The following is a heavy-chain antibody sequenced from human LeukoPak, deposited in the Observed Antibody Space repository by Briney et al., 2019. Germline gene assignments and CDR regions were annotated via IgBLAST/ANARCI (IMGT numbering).Heavy chain of an antibody. D-gene: IGHD4-23*01. CDR2: IYSGDRT. Sequence: GGSLRLSCVASGLSVRGSYMSWVRQAPGKGLEWVSVIYSGDRTYYADSVKGRFTISRDNAKNTLYLQMNSLRAEDTAVYYCTRVGDYGGNWAWYFDLWGRGTLVTVSS. J-gene: IGHJ2*01. V-gene: IGHV3-53*01. CDR3: TRVGDYGGNWAWYFDL. CDR1: GLSVRGSY.